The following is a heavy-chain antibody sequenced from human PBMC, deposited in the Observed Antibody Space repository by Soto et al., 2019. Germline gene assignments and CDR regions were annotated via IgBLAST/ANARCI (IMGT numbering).Heavy chain of an antibody. CDR1: GFTFDDYA. Sequence: GGSLRLSCAASGFTFDDYAMHWVRQAPGKGLEWVSLISGDGGSTYYADSVKGRFTISRDNSKNSLYLQMNSLRTEDTALYYCAKDTGIAAPLYYYYGMDVWGQGISVTFSS. CDR3: AKDTGIAAPLYYYYGMDV. J-gene: IGHJ6*01. V-gene: IGHV3-43*02. D-gene: IGHD6-13*01. CDR2: ISGDGGST.